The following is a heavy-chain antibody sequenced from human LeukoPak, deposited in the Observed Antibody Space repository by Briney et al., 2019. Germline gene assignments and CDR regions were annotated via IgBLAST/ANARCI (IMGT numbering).Heavy chain of an antibody. CDR2: INAGNGNI. CDR3: ARGRGNSGYDWPYFDF. Sequence: ASVKVSCKASGYDFTNYAIHWVRQAPGQRLEWMGWINAGNGNIKYSQKFQGRVTLTRDTSANTAYMELSSLRSEDTAVYYCARGRGNSGYDWPYFDFWGQGTLVTVSS. CDR1: GYDFTNYA. J-gene: IGHJ4*02. V-gene: IGHV1-3*01. D-gene: IGHD5-12*01.